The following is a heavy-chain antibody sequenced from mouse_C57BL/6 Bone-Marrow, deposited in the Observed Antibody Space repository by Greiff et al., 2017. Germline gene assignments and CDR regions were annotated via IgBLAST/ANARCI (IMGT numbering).Heavy chain of an antibody. CDR1: GFNIKDDY. J-gene: IGHJ4*01. D-gene: IGHD1-1*01. CDR2: HDPENGDT. V-gene: IGHV14-4*01. Sequence: VQLQQSGAELVRPGASVKLSCTASGFNIKDDYMHWVKQRPEQGLEWIGWHDPENGDTEYASKFQGKATITADTSSNTAYLQLSSLTSEDTAVYYCTTLDYYGSSSYYYAMDYWGQGTSVTVSS. CDR3: TTLDYYGSSSYYYAMDY.